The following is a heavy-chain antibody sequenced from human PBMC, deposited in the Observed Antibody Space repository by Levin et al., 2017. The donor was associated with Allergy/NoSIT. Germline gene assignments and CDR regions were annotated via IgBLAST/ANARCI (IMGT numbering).Heavy chain of an antibody. Sequence: SETLSLTCTVSNFSISSGYYWGWIRQPPGKGLEWIGSVYHSGSTYYNASLKSRATVSVDTSKNQFFLRLRSVTAADTAVYYCGRDHRPGNFDNWGQGTLVTVSS. V-gene: IGHV4-38-2*02. J-gene: IGHJ4*02. CDR2: VYHSGST. CDR1: NFSISSGYY. CDR3: GRDHRPGNFDN.